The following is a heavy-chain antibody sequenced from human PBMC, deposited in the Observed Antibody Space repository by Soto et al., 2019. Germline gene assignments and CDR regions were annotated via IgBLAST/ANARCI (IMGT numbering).Heavy chain of an antibody. CDR2: IYYTGST. D-gene: IGHD3-22*01. CDR1: GGSISSGDYY. V-gene: IGHV4-30-4*01. J-gene: IGHJ4*02. CDR3: ARVSPDYYDSSGFLDY. Sequence: QVQLQESGPGLVKPSQTLSLTCTVSGGSISSGDYYWSWIRQPPGKGLEWIGYIYYTGSTYYNPSLKSRVTIPVDASKNQFSLKLSSVTAADTAVYYCARVSPDYYDSSGFLDYWGQGTLVTVSS.